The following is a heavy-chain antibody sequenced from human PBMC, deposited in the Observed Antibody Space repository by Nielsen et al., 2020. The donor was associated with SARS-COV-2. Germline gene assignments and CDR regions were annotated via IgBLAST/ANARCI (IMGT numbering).Heavy chain of an antibody. CDR3: TSRGDYGDYGELGYYYYYGMDV. V-gene: IGHV4-59*08. Sequence: PGKGLEWIGFVCYNGTTNYNPSLKSRVTISVDTSKNQFSLKLSSVTAADTAVYYCTSRGDYGDYGELGYYYYYGMDVWGQGTTVTVSS. J-gene: IGHJ6*02. CDR2: VCYNGTT. D-gene: IGHD4-17*01.